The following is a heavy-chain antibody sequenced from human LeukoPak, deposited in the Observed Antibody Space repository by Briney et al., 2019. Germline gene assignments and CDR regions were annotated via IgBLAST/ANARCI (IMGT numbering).Heavy chain of an antibody. J-gene: IGHJ4*02. CDR2: IKEGGSEK. CDR3: ARGGSRGSLDN. Sequence: GGSLRLSCAASGFTFENYWMIWVRQPPGKGLEWVAHIKEGGSEKYYADSVEGRFTISRDNAKNSLYREMNGLRVEDTAVYYCARGGSRGSLDNWGQGALVTVSS. D-gene: IGHD1-26*01. CDR1: GFTFENYW. V-gene: IGHV3-7*04.